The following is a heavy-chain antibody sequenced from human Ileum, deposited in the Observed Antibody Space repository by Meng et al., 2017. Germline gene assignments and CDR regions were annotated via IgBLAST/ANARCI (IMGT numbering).Heavy chain of an antibody. CDR1: GYTFTNYY. J-gene: IGHJ4*02. D-gene: IGHD3/OR15-3a*01. Sequence: QVQLVQSGAEVKKAGASVKVSCKASGYTFTNYYMHWVRQAPGQGLEWMGIINPSGVSTTFAQKFQGRVTLTRDTSTSTVYMELSNLRSEDTAVYYCAAPGVAPPGLTGDYWGQGTLVTVSS. CDR3: AAPGVAPPGLTGDY. CDR2: INPSGVST. V-gene: IGHV1-46*01.